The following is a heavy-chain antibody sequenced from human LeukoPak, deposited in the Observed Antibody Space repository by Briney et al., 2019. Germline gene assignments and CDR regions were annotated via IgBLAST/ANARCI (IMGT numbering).Heavy chain of an antibody. CDR3: AREGRSGSYFDY. CDR2: INWNGGRK. D-gene: IGHD1-26*01. V-gene: IGHV3-20*04. Sequence: GGXLRLSCAASGFTFDDYGMSWVGQAPGKGVEGVSGINWNGGRKVYEDSVKGRFTISRENAKNSLYLQMNSLRAEYTALYYCAREGRSGSYFDYWGQGTLVTVSS. CDR1: GFTFDDYG. J-gene: IGHJ4*02.